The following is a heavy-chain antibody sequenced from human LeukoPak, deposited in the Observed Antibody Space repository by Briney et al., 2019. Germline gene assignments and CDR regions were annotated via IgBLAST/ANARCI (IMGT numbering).Heavy chain of an antibody. Sequence: PGGSLRLSCAASGFTFSNSWMHWVRQPPGRGLVWVSRIFTDGSSTNYADSVKGRFTISRDNTKNTLYLQMDSLRAEDTAVYYCARAPRKFRGIIVTPLYYFDYWGQGALVTVSS. CDR2: IFTDGSST. CDR1: GFTFSNSW. CDR3: ARAPRKFRGIIVTPLYYFDY. J-gene: IGHJ4*02. V-gene: IGHV3-74*01. D-gene: IGHD3-10*01.